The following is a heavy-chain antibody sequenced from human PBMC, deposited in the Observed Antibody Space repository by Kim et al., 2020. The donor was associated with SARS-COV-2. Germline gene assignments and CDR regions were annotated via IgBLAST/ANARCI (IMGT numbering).Heavy chain of an antibody. CDR2: ISWNSGSI. V-gene: IGHV3-9*01. J-gene: IGHJ4*02. D-gene: IGHD3-22*01. CDR1: GFTFDDYA. Sequence: GGSLRLSWAASGFTFDDYAMHWVRQAPGKGLEWVSGISWNSGSIGYADSVKGRFTISRDNAKNSLYLQMNSLRAEDTALYYCAKDMGYDSSGYFDYWGQGTLVTVSS. CDR3: AKDMGYDSSGYFDY.